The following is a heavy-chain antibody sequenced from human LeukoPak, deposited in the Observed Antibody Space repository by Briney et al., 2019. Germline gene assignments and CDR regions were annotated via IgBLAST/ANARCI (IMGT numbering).Heavy chain of an antibody. CDR3: AKHMVRGVIPDY. D-gene: IGHD3-10*01. Sequence: GGSLRLSCAASGFTFNNYAMSWVRQAPGKGLEWVSAISGSGGSTYYADSVKGRFTISRDNSKNTLYLQMNSLRAEDTAVYYCAKHMVRGVIPDYWGQGTLVTVSS. J-gene: IGHJ4*02. CDR1: GFTFNNYA. V-gene: IGHV3-23*01. CDR2: ISGSGGST.